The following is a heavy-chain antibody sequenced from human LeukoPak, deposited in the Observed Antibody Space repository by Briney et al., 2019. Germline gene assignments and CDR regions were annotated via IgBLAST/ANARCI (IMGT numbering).Heavy chain of an antibody. CDR3: AKDDSGSYYPYYYYMDV. CDR2: ISYDGSNK. D-gene: IGHD1-26*01. V-gene: IGHV3-30*18. Sequence: GGSLRLSCAASGFTFSSYGMHWVRQAPGKGLEWVAVISYDGSNKYYADSVKGRFTVSRDNSKNTLNLQMNSLRAEDTALYYCAKDDSGSYYPYYYYMDVWGKGTTVTISS. J-gene: IGHJ6*03. CDR1: GFTFSSYG.